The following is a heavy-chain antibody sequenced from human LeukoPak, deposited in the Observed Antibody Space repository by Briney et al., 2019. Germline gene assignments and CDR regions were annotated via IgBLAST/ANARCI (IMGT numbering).Heavy chain of an antibody. CDR3: AKDASSSWYYYFDY. CDR1: GFTFDDYA. D-gene: IGHD6-13*01. CDR2: ISWNSGSI. Sequence: PGGSLRLSCAASGFTFDDYAMHWVRQAPGKDLEWVSGISWNSGSIGYADSVKGRFTISRDNAKNSLYLQMNSLRAEDTALYYCAKDASSSWYYYFDYWGQGTLVTVSS. J-gene: IGHJ4*02. V-gene: IGHV3-9*01.